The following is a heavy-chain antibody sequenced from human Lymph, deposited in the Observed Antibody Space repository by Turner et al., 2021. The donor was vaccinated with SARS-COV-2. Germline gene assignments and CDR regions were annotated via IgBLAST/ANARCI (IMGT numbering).Heavy chain of an antibody. V-gene: IGHV1-69*09. CDR2: IIPILGIA. J-gene: IGHJ5*02. D-gene: IGHD1-26*01. CDR1: GGTFSSYA. Sequence: QVQLVQSGAEVKKPGSSVKVSCKASGGTFSSYAINWVRQAPGQGLEWMGSIIPILGIANYAQKVQGRVTITADKSTSTAYMELSSLRSEDTAVYYCARGRLDSFGGGYYSWFDPWGQGTLVTVSS. CDR3: ARGRLDSFGGGYYSWFDP.